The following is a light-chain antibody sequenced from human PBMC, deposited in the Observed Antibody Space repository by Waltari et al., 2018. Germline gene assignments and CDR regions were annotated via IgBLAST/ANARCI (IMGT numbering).Light chain of an antibody. Sequence: QSLLTQPPSASGTPGQTVTISCSGSWSNIGTNVVSWYQQLPGTAPKLLIHSNNQRPSGVPDRLSCSKSGTSASLAISGLQSADEADYYCSAWDDSLNGHVIFGGGTKLTVL. CDR1: WSNIGTNV. V-gene: IGLV1-44*01. J-gene: IGLJ2*01. CDR2: SNN. CDR3: SAWDDSLNGHVI.